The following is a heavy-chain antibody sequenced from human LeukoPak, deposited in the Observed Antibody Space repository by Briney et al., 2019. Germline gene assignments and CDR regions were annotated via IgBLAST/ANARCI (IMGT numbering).Heavy chain of an antibody. D-gene: IGHD1-26*01. V-gene: IGHV3-21*01. CDR2: ISSSSSYI. CDR1: GFTFSSYS. Sequence: GGSLRLSCAASGFTFSSYSMNWVRQAPGRGLEWVSSISSSSSYIYYADSVKGRFTISRDNARNSLYLQMNSLRAEDTAVYYCARDLGGSYETGDYYYGMDVWGQGTTVTVSS. J-gene: IGHJ6*02. CDR3: ARDLGGSYETGDYYYGMDV.